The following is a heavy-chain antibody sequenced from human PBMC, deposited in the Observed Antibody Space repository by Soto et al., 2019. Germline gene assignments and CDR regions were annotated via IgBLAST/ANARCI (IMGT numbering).Heavy chain of an antibody. Sequence: WESLRLSCATSGVSFSTYPMSWVRQAPGKGLEWVTAISANGRGTSYADSVRGRFTILRDNSKNTLFLQMNSLRADDTAVYFCVKKRSYDRTNYDPFDYWGQGTLVTVSS. D-gene: IGHD3-22*01. CDR2: ISANGRGT. CDR3: VKKRSYDRTNYDPFDY. V-gene: IGHV3-23*01. J-gene: IGHJ4*02. CDR1: GVSFSTYP.